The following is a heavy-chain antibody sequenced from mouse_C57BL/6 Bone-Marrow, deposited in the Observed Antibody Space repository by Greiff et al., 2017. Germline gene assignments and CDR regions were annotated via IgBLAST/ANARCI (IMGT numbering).Heavy chain of an antibody. V-gene: IGHV5-6*01. J-gene: IGHJ3*02. Sequence: EVMLVESGGDLVKPGGSLKISCAASGFTFSNYGMSWVRQTPDKRLEWVATISSSCSCTYYPDSVKGRFTISRDNAKTTLYLQLRSLKSEAYATYYCARRKCHRQWG. CDR3: ARRKCHRQ. CDR1: GFTFSNYG. CDR2: ISSSCSCT.